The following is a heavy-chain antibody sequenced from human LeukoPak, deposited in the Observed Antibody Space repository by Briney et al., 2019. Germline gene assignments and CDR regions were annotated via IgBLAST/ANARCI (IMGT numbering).Heavy chain of an antibody. Sequence: GGSLRLSCAASGFTFSSYWMSWVRQAPGKGLEWVANIKQDGSEKYYVDSVKGRFTISRDNAKNSLYLQMNSLRAEDTAVYYCARDDCSSKICHHNWSDPWGQGTLVTVSS. J-gene: IGHJ5*02. V-gene: IGHV3-7*01. CDR3: ARDDCSSKICHHNWSDP. D-gene: IGHD2-2*01. CDR2: IKQDGSEK. CDR1: GFTFSSYW.